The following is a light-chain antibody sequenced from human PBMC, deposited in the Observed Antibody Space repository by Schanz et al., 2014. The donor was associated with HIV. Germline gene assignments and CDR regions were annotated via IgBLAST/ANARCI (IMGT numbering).Light chain of an antibody. CDR1: QSVSSSY. J-gene: IGKJ4*01. V-gene: IGKV3-20*01. CDR2: GAS. CDR3: QQYGNSLT. Sequence: EIVLTQSPGTLSLSPGERATLSCRASQSVSSSYLAWYQQKPGQAPRLLIFGASNRATGIPDRFSGGVSGTDFTLTISRVEPEDYAVYYCQQYGNSLTFGGGTKVEI.